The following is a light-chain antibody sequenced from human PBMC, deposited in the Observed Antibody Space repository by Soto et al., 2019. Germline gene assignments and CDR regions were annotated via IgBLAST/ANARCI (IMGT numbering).Light chain of an antibody. CDR2: GVS. J-gene: IGKJ5*01. CDR3: QQYSNLPIT. CDR1: QSVSSSY. V-gene: IGKV3-20*01. Sequence: EIVLTQSPGTLSLSPGERGTLSCRASQSVSSSYLAWFQQKPGQAPRLLIYGVSSRATGIPDRFSGSGSGTDFTLTISRLEPEDFAVYYCQQYSNLPITFGHGTRLEIK.